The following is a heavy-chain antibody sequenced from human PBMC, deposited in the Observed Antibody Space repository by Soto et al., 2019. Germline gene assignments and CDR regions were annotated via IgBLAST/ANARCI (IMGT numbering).Heavy chain of an antibody. J-gene: IGHJ4*02. CDR1: GFSLTTSGVG. CDR2: IYWDDDK. V-gene: IGHV2-5*02. Sequence: QITLNESGPTVVKPTEPLTLTCTFSGFSLTTSGVGVGWVRQSPGKAPQWLAFIYWDDDKRYSTSLKRRLTITKDASNNLVVLTMANVDPADTATYYCAHRVLRAVFGLVTTTAIYFDFWGQGTPVVVSS. D-gene: IGHD3-3*01. CDR3: AHRVLRAVFGLVTTTAIYFDF.